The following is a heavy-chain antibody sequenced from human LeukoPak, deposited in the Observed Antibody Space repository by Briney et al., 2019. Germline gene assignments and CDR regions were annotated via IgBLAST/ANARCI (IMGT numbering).Heavy chain of an antibody. CDR3: ARARLGNYYFDF. V-gene: IGHV4-59*01. Sequence: PSETLSLTCTVSGDSISNYYWSWIRQPPGKGLEWIGLIHNSGSTNYNPSLKSRVTMSVDTSKNQFSLKVTSATAADTAVFYCARARLGNYYFDFWGQGTLVTVSS. J-gene: IGHJ4*02. D-gene: IGHD6-19*01. CDR2: IHNSGST. CDR1: GDSISNYY.